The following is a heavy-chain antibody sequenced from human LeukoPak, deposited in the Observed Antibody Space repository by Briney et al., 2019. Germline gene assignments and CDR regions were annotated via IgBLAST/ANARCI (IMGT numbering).Heavy chain of an antibody. CDR1: RFTFSSYA. CDR2: IKQDGSEK. CDR3: ARDGWGRYYYYGMDV. J-gene: IGHJ6*02. D-gene: IGHD3-10*01. V-gene: IGHV3-7*03. Sequence: GGSLRLSCAASRFTFSSYAMNWVRQAPGKGLEWVANIKQDGSEKYYVDSVKGRFTISRDNAKNSLYLQMNSLRAEDTAVYYCARDGWGRYYYYGMDVWGQGTTVTVSS.